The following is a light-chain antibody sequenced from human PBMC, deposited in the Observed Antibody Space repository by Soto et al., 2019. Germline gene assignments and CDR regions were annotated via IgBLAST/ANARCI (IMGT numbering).Light chain of an antibody. CDR3: QQYYNSVLT. J-gene: IGKJ4*01. Sequence: DIQMTQSPSSLSASLGDRVTITCRASQSISNFLNWFQHKPGKAPKVLISAASTLQSGVPSRFSGSVSGTDFTLTISSLQPEDSASYYCQQYYNSVLTFGGWTKLDIK. V-gene: IGKV1-39*01. CDR2: AAS. CDR1: QSISNF.